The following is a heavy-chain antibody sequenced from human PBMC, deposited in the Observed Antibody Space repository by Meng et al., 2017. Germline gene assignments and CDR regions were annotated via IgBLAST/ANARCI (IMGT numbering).Heavy chain of an antibody. J-gene: IGHJ4*02. CDR1: GFTFSSYG. Sequence: VQLVESGGGVVQPGRSLRLSCAASGFTFSSYGMHWVRQAPGKGLEWVSSISSSSSYIYYADSVKGRFTISRDNAKNSLYLQMNSLRAEDTAVYYCARASAGDDSSGYYSDYWGQGTLVTVSS. V-gene: IGHV3-21*01. D-gene: IGHD3-22*01. CDR2: ISSSSSYI. CDR3: ARASAGDDSSGYYSDY.